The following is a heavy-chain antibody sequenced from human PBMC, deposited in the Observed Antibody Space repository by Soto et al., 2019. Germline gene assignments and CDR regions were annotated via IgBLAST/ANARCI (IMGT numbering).Heavy chain of an antibody. V-gene: IGHV3-21*01. CDR3: ARDRGPDTAMVIGY. CDR2: ISSSSSYI. J-gene: IGHJ4*02. Sequence: GGSLRLPCAASGFTFSSYSMNWVRQAPGKGLEWVSSISSSSSYIYYADSVKGRFTISRDNAKNSLYLQMNSLRAEDTAVYYCARDRGPDTAMVIGYWGQGTLVTVSS. CDR1: GFTFSSYS. D-gene: IGHD5-18*01.